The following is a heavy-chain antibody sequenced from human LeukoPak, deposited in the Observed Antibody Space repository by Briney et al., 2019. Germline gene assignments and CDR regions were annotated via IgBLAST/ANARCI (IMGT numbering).Heavy chain of an antibody. V-gene: IGHV3-23*01. CDR1: WFTFSHYS. Sequence: GGSLRLSCAVSWFTFSHYSMRGVRQAPGTGLESHGSLTDSGGATYYADSVKGRLTISRDNSNSTLYLHISGLRDEDTAVYYCARGYSHNSGGWLDPWGQGTLVTVSS. CDR3: ARGYSHNSGGWLDP. J-gene: IGHJ5*02. CDR2: LTDSGGAT. D-gene: IGHD5-12*01.